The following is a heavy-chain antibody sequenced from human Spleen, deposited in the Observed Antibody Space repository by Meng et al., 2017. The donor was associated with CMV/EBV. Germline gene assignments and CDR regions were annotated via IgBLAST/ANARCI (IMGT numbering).Heavy chain of an antibody. Sequence: GGSLRLSCTASGFTFSSHPMHWVRQAPGKGLEWLTLISYDGSYKSYVDSVRGRFTISRDNSKNTLYLQMNSLRTEDTAVYYCAKDDKGFGQLGSMDVWGQGTTVTVSS. D-gene: IGHD6-6*01. CDR2: ISYDGSYK. V-gene: IGHV3-30*18. CDR1: GFTFSSHP. CDR3: AKDDKGFGQLGSMDV. J-gene: IGHJ6*02.